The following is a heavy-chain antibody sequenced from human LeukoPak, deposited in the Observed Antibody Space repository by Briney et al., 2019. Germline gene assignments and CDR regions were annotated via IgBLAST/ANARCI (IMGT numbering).Heavy chain of an antibody. CDR1: GGTFSSYA. D-gene: IGHD6-19*01. CDR3: ARDKIAVAGTTSFDY. V-gene: IGHV1-69*06. CDR2: IIPIFGTA. Sequence: ASVKVPCKAPGGTFSSYAISWARQAPGQGLEWMGRIIPIFGTANYAQKFQGRVTITADKSTSTAYMELSSLRSEDTAVYYCARDKIAVAGTTSFDYWGQGTLVTVSS. J-gene: IGHJ4*02.